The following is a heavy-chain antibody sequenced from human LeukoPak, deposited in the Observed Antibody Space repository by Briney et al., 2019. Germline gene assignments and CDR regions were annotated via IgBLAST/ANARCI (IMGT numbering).Heavy chain of an antibody. J-gene: IGHJ6*03. V-gene: IGHV3-21*04. CDR3: ARDGVLRYFDWLFPYYMDV. D-gene: IGHD3-9*01. CDR2: ISGGSIYI. CDR1: GFTFSSST. Sequence: PGGSLRLSCAASGFTFSSSTMNWVRQAPGKGLEWVPSISGGSIYIYYADSVKGRFTISRDNAKNSLYLQMNSLRAEDTAVYYCARDGVLRYFDWLFPYYMDVWGKGTTVTISS.